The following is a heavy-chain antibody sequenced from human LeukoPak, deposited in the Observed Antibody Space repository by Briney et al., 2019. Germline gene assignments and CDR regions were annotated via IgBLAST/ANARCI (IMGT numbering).Heavy chain of an antibody. CDR2: MNQDGSEK. J-gene: IGHJ6*02. CDR1: GFTFSDSW. D-gene: IGHD3-16*01. V-gene: IGHV3-7*01. Sequence: GGSLRLSCAASGFTFSDSWMSWVRQAPGKGLEWVTNMNQDGSEKDYVDSVKGRFTISRDNARKSLYLQMGSLRAEDTAVYYCATYTHWVAGDVWGQGTTVTVSS. CDR3: ATYTHWVAGDV.